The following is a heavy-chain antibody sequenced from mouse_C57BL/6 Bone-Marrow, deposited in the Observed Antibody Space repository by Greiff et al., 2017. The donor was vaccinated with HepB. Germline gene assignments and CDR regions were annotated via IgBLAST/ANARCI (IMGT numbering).Heavy chain of an antibody. J-gene: IGHJ3*01. CDR2: ISSGGSYT. V-gene: IGHV5-6*01. CDR1: GFTFSSYG. CDR3: ARQLPWFAY. Sequence: EVMLVESGGDLVKPGGSLKLSCAASGFTFSSYGMSWVRQTPDKRLEWVATISSGGSYTYYPDSVKGRFTISRDNAKNTLYLQMSRLKSEDTAMYYCARQLPWFAYWGQGTLVTVSA.